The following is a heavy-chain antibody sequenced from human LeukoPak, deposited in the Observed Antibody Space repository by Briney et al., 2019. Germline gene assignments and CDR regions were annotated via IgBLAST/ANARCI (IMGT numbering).Heavy chain of an antibody. V-gene: IGHV3-74*01. Sequence: GSLRLSCAASAFTFNTYWMHWVRQVPGRGLEWVSRINSEGTTTNYADSVKGRFTISRDDAQNSLYLQMNSLRADDTAVYYCAKDILAAGLFFDYWGQGILVTVSS. CDR1: AFTFNTYW. CDR3: AKDILAAGLFFDY. D-gene: IGHD6-13*01. CDR2: INSEGTTT. J-gene: IGHJ4*02.